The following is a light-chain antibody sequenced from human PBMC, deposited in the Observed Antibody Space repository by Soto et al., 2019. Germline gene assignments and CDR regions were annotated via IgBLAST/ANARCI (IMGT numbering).Light chain of an antibody. CDR3: SSFAGTIFYV. CDR2: EVT. J-gene: IGLJ1*01. V-gene: IGLV2-8*01. CDR1: SSDVGGYNY. Sequence: QSALTQPPSASGSPAQSVTISCTGTSSDVGGYNYVSWYQQHPGKAPKLMIYEVTKRPSGVPDRFSGSKSGNTASLTVSGLQAEDEADYFCSSFAGTIFYVFGTGTKVTVL.